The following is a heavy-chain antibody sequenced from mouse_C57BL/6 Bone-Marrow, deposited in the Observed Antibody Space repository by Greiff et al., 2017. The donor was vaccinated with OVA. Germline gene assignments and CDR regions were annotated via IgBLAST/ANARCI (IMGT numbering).Heavy chain of an antibody. Sequence: EVKLMESGGGLVQSGRSLRLSCATSGFTFSDFYMEWVRQAPGKGLEWIAASRNKANDYTTEYSASVKGRFIVSRDTSQSILYLQMNALRAEDTAIYYCARSTTAQYYAMDYWGQGTSVTVSS. V-gene: IGHV7-1*01. J-gene: IGHJ4*01. CDR2: SRNKANDYTT. D-gene: IGHD3-2*02. CDR3: ARSTTAQYYAMDY. CDR1: GFTFSDFY.